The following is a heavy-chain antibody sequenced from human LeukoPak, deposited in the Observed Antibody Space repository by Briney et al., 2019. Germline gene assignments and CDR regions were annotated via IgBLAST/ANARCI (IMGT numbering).Heavy chain of an antibody. Sequence: PGGSLRLSCAASGFNFVNYAMHWVRQAPGKGLDWVALISYDGSFQSYTDSVKGRFTISRDSSTNTVSLQMNSLRDEDTAMYYCAREIRGYYAAYWGQGILVTVSS. CDR1: GFNFVNYA. V-gene: IGHV3-30*04. J-gene: IGHJ4*02. CDR2: ISYDGSFQ. D-gene: IGHD3-3*01. CDR3: AREIRGYYAAY.